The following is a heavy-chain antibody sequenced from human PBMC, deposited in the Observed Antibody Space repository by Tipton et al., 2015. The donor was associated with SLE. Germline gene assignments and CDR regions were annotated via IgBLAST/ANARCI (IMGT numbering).Heavy chain of an antibody. D-gene: IGHD5-18*01. Sequence: LRLSCTVSGGSISTFHYCTWIRQPPGKGLEWIGYVYGSGSTNYNPSLNSRVTISADTSKNQISLKLNSVTAADTAVYFCARTGVDRAMVFDSWGQGTLVAVSS. V-gene: IGHV4-59*01. CDR3: ARTGVDRAMVFDS. J-gene: IGHJ4*02. CDR2: VYGSGST. CDR1: GGSISTFHY.